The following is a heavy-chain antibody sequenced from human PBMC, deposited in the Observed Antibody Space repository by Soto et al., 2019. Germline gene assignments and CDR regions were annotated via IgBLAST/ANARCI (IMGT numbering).Heavy chain of an antibody. CDR2: ISAYNGNT. Sequence: QVQLVQSGAEVKKPGASVKVSCKASGYTFTSYGISWVRQAPGQGLEWMGWISAYNGNTNYAQKLQGRVSMTTDTSTSTAYMELRSLRSDDTAVYYCARVIYYGDYPYYFDYWGQGTLVTVSS. V-gene: IGHV1-18*01. D-gene: IGHD4-17*01. CDR1: GYTFTSYG. CDR3: ARVIYYGDYPYYFDY. J-gene: IGHJ4*02.